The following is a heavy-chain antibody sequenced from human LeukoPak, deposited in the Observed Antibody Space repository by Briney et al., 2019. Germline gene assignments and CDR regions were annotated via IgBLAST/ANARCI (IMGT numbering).Heavy chain of an antibody. CDR3: ARKLGLGPGYYMDV. CDR2: INPGGDNT. V-gene: IGHV1-46*01. J-gene: IGHJ6*03. CDR1: GYTFTKSY. D-gene: IGHD3-16*01. Sequence: ASVKVSCKASGYTFTKSYIHWVRQAPGQRLEWMGLINPGGDNTKYAQNFQGRVTMTSDTSARTVYMELSSLRSEDTAIYYCARKLGLGPGYYMDVWGKGTTVTVSS.